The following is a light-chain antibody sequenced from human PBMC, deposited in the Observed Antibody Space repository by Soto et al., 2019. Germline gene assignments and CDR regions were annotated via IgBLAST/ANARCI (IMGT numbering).Light chain of an antibody. CDR2: AAS. Sequence: DIQMTQSPSSLSASVGDRVTITCRASQNINTYLNWCQQKPGKAPNLLIYAASTLQSGVPSRFSGSGSGADFTLTISNLQPEDFATYYCQQSYSTPYTFGQGTKLEMK. CDR3: QQSYSTPYT. V-gene: IGKV1-39*01. J-gene: IGKJ2*01. CDR1: QNINTY.